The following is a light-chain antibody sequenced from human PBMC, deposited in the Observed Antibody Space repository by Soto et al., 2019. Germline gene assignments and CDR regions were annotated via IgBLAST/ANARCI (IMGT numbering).Light chain of an antibody. V-gene: IGKV1-39*01. Sequence: DIQMTQSPSSLSTSIGYRVTMTCRASQRINIYLNWYRQKPGKAPELLIYSASNLQSGVPSRFSGSGSGTDFTLTISGLQSEDFATYYCQQSFSTPTFGQGTRLEI. CDR1: QRINIY. CDR3: QQSFSTPT. CDR2: SAS. J-gene: IGKJ5*01.